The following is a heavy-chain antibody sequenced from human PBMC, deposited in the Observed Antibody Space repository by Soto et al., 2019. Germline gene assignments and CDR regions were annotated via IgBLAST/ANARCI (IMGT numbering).Heavy chain of an antibody. J-gene: IGHJ4*02. D-gene: IGHD3-3*01. CDR1: EFTFSNFG. V-gene: IGHV3-30*18. CDR3: VKGSDVARQELDY. Sequence: QVQLVESGGGVVQPGRSLRLSCAASEFTFSNFGMHWVRQAPGKGLEWVAAISADGSDKYVSGSVKGRFTISRDNSKNTLFLQMNGLRVEDTAVYYCVKGSDVARQELDYWGQGTLVTVSS. CDR2: ISADGSDK.